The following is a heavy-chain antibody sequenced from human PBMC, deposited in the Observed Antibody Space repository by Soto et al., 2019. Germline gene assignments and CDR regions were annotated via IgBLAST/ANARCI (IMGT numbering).Heavy chain of an antibody. Sequence: GVLILSCAASGFNLSISIMNWVRKAPGKGLEWVSSIRRNTSVTSYADSVKGRFTISRDNSKNTLYLQMNSLRAEDTAVYYCAKHAYSTSSHFDYWGQGTLVTVSS. V-gene: IGHV3-48*01. CDR3: AKHAYSTSSHFDY. D-gene: IGHD4-4*01. CDR2: IRRNTSVT. CDR1: GFNLSISI. J-gene: IGHJ4*02.